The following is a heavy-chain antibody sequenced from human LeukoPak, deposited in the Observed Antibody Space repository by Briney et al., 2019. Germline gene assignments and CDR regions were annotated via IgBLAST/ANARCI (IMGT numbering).Heavy chain of an antibody. Sequence: GGSLRLSCAASGFTFSNYSMSWVRQAPGKGLEWVSSISSRSSFIYYADSVKGRVTIPRDNTKNSVYLQMNSLRAEDTAVYYCARDRRDDFWSGYSTPDYWGQGTLVTVSS. V-gene: IGHV3-21*01. CDR1: GFTFSNYS. CDR3: ARDRRDDFWSGYSTPDY. CDR2: ISSRSSFI. J-gene: IGHJ4*02. D-gene: IGHD3-3*01.